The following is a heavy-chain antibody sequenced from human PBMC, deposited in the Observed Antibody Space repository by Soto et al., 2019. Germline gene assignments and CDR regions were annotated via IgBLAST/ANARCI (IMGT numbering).Heavy chain of an antibody. CDR3: ARDRDNSNWPNFDY. Sequence: QVQLVQSGSEVKKPGSSVKVSCKASGGTFSIYTISWVRQAPGQGLEWMGRVIPIFDVTSYAQRFQGRVTITAEKSTTTAYMERSSLRSEDTAVYYCARDRDNSNWPNFDYWGQGTLVTVSS. D-gene: IGHD6-13*01. V-gene: IGHV1-69*02. CDR2: VIPIFDVT. CDR1: GGTFSIYT. J-gene: IGHJ4*02.